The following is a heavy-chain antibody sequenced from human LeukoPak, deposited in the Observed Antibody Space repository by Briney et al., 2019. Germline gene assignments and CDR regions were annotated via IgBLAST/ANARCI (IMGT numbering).Heavy chain of an antibody. Sequence: PGGSLRLSCTASGFTFGDYAMSWVRQAPGKGLEWVGFIRSKAYGGTTEYAASVKGRFTISRDDSKSIAYLQMNSLKTEDTAVYYCTRGLTMIVVLFDYWGQGTLVTVSS. V-gene: IGHV3-49*04. CDR1: GFTFGDYA. J-gene: IGHJ4*02. D-gene: IGHD3-22*01. CDR2: IRSKAYGGTT. CDR3: TRGLTMIVVLFDY.